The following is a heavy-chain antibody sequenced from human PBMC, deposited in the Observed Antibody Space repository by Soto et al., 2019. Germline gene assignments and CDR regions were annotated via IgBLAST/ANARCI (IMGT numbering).Heavy chain of an antibody. D-gene: IGHD2-2*01. CDR3: ASRYRSATRCYYFDY. V-gene: IGHV3-23*01. CDR2: ISASGGTI. CDR1: GCTFSSYA. Sequence: GRSLRLSCAASGCTFSSYAMSWVRKAPGKGLEWVSAISASGGTIYYADSVKGRFTISRDNSKNTLYLQMNSLRAEDTAIYYCASRYRSATRCYYFDYWGQGTLVTVSS. J-gene: IGHJ4*02.